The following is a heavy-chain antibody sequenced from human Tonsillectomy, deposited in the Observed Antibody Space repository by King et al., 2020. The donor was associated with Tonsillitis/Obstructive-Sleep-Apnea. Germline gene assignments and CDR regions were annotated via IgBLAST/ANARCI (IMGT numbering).Heavy chain of an antibody. J-gene: IGHJ3*02. Sequence: LQLQESGPGLVKPSETLSLTCTVSGGSISSYHWSWIRQPPGKVLEWIGYIYYSGNTNHNPSLKSRVTISVDTSKNQFSLKLSSVTAADTAVYYCARDMVLEAGGDAFDIWGQGTMVTVSS. CDR2: IYYSGNT. V-gene: IGHV4-59*01. CDR3: ARDMVLEAGGDAFDI. CDR1: GGSISSYH. D-gene: IGHD2-8*01.